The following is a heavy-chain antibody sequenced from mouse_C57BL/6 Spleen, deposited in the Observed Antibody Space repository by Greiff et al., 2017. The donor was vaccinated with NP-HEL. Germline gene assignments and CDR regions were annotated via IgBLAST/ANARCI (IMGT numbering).Heavy chain of an antibody. D-gene: IGHD2-3*01. CDR2: IYPGDGDT. V-gene: IGHV1-80*01. J-gene: IGHJ2*01. CDR3: ARPIYDGYHYFDY. CDR1: GYAFSSYW. Sequence: VQLQQSGAELVKPGASVKISCKASGYAFSSYWMNWVKQRPGKGLEWIGQIYPGDGDTNYNGKFKGKATLTADKSSSTAYMQLSSLTSEDSAVYFCARPIYDGYHYFDYWGQGTTLTVSS.